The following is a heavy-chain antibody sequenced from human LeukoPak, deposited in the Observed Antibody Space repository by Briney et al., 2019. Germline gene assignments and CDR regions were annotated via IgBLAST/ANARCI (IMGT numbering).Heavy chain of an antibody. CDR3: ATINYFDSSGYYGY. CDR1: GFIFSSYA. Sequence: GGSLRLSCAASGFIFSSYAMSWVRQAPGKGLEWVSYISFSGSAIYYADSVKGRFTISRDNAKNSLYLQMNTLRAEDTAVYYCATINYFDSSGYYGYWGQGTLVTVSS. J-gene: IGHJ4*02. V-gene: IGHV3-48*03. CDR2: ISFSGSAI. D-gene: IGHD3-22*01.